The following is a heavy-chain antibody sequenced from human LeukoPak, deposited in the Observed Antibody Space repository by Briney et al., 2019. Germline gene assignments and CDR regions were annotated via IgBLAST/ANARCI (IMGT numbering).Heavy chain of an antibody. Sequence: PGGSLSLSCAASGLTFSRYAMNWVRQAPGKGLEWVAVLSYDGSNKYYADSVRGRFTISRDNSKNTLYLQMNSLRVEDTAVYYCARGAGIQLWLPFDYWGQGTLVTVSS. J-gene: IGHJ4*02. CDR2: LSYDGSNK. D-gene: IGHD5-18*01. V-gene: IGHV3-30-3*01. CDR3: ARGAGIQLWLPFDY. CDR1: GLTFSRYA.